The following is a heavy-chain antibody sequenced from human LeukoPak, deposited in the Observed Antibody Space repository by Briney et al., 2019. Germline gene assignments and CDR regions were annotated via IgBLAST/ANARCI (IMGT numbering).Heavy chain of an antibody. CDR1: GGSISSSSYY. D-gene: IGHD2-2*01. CDR3: AYLVPTHPTWFGP. V-gene: IGHV4-39*01. Sequence: SSESLSLTCSVSGGSISSSSYYWAWIRQPPGRGLERIGSVYYRVSTYNNPSLKGRVTLSVDTSKTQFSLKLTSATATDTAIYYCAYLVPTHPTWFGPWGQGALVT. J-gene: IGHJ5*02. CDR2: VYYRVST.